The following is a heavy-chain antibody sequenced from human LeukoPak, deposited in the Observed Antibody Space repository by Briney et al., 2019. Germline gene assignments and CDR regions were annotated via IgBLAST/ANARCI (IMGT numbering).Heavy chain of an antibody. V-gene: IGHV4-59*12. CDR1: GGSISSYY. D-gene: IGHD1-26*01. CDR2: IYYSGST. CDR3: ARLRSPGDFDY. J-gene: IGHJ4*02. Sequence: SETLSLTCTVSGGSISSYYWSWIRQPPGKGLEWIGYIYYSGSTNFNPSLKSRVTISVDTSKNQFSLRLSSVTAADTAMYYCARLRSPGDFDYWGQGTLVTVSS.